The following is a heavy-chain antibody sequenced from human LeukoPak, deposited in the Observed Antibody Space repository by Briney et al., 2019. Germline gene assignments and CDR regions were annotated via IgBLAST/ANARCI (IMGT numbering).Heavy chain of an antibody. V-gene: IGHV4-61*05. Sequence: TSSETLSLTCTVSGGSISSSSYYWGWIRQPPGKGLEWIGYIYFSGTTKYNPSLESRVTISVDTSKNQFSLKLSSVTAADTAVYYCARHLTTLGWLTDPVVGAFDYWGQGTLVTVSS. D-gene: IGHD2-15*01. J-gene: IGHJ4*02. CDR2: IYFSGTT. CDR1: GGSISSSSYY. CDR3: ARHLTTLGWLTDPVVGAFDY.